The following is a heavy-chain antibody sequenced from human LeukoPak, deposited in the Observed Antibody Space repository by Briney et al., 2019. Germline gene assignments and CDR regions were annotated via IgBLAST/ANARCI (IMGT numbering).Heavy chain of an antibody. CDR2: ISYDGSNK. CDR3: ARDNYYYYGMDV. J-gene: IGHJ6*02. CDR1: VFTFSSYS. V-gene: IGHV3-30-3*01. Sequence: GGSLRLSCAASVFTFSSYSMHWVRQAPGKGLEWVAVISYDGSNKYYADSVKGRFTISRDNSKNTLYLQMNSLRAEDTAVYYCARDNYYYYGMDVWGQGTTVTVSS.